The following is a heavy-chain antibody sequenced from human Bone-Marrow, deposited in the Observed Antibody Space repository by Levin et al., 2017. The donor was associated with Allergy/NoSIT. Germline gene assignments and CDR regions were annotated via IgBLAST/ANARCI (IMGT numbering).Heavy chain of an antibody. V-gene: IGHV4-4*01. Sequence: GSLRLSCAVSGDSISSSNWWSWVRQSPGKGLEWIGEIYQSGNTSYNPSLKSRVTISVDKSKNQFSLQLNSVTAADTAVYFCAREYYMDVWGKGTTVTVSS. CDR3: AREYYMDV. CDR2: IYQSGNT. J-gene: IGHJ6*03. CDR1: GDSISSSNW.